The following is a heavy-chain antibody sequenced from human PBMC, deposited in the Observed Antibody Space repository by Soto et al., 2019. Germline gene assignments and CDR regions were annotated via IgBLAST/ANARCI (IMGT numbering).Heavy chain of an antibody. CDR1: GGSVGSGSYY. Sequence: SETLSLTCTVSGGSVGSGSYYWSWIRQPPGKGLEWIGYIYYSGSTNYNPSLKSRVTISVDTSKNQFSLKLSSVTAADTAVYYCERVYGSGNTFDYWGQGTMVTVSS. CDR3: ERVYGSGNTFDY. J-gene: IGHJ4*02. D-gene: IGHD6-19*01. CDR2: IYYSGST. V-gene: IGHV4-61*01.